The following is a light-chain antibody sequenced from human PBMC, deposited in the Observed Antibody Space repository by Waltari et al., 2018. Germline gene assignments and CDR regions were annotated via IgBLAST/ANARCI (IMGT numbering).Light chain of an antibody. CDR3: SSDTNSGNVV. CDR1: SSDIGRYNY. J-gene: IGLJ2*01. V-gene: IGLV2-14*01. CDR2: EVS. Sequence: QSALTQPASVSGSPGQAITISCTGTSSDIGRYNYVSWYQQHPGKAPKLVISEVSNRPSGVSNRFSGSKSGKTASLTISGLQAEDGAHYYCSSDTNSGNVVFGGGTKLTVL.